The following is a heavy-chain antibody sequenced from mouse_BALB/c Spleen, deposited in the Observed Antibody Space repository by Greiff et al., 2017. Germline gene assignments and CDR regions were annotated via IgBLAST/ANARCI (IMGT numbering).Heavy chain of an antibody. V-gene: IGHV1-87*01. CDR2: IYPGDGDT. CDR3: ARGWDFDY. CDR1: GYTFTSYW. D-gene: IGHD3-3*01. Sequence: LQESGAELARPGASVKLSCKASGYTFTSYWMQWVKQRPGQGLEWIGAIYPGDGDTRYTQKFKGKATLTADKSSSTAYMQLSSLASEDSAVYYCARGWDFDYWGQGTTLTVSS. J-gene: IGHJ2*01.